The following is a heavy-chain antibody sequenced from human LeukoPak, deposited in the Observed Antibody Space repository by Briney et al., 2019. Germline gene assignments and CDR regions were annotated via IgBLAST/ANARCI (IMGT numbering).Heavy chain of an antibody. V-gene: IGHV5-51*01. CDR1: RYSFTNFC. Sequence: GESLKISCKVSRYSFTNFCTGCDSHMAEKGLEWMGIIYPGDSDTKYSPSLQGQVTISADKSISTAYLQWSSLKASDTAMYYCARPQWGMIDYWGQGTLVTVSS. D-gene: IGHD3-16*01. J-gene: IGHJ4*02. CDR3: ARPQWGMIDY. CDR2: IYPGDSDT.